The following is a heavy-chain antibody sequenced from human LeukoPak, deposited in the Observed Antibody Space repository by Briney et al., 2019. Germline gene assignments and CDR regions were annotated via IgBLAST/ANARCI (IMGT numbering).Heavy chain of an antibody. D-gene: IGHD3-9*01. J-gene: IGHJ3*02. Sequence: ASVKVSCKXSGYTFTSYYMHWVRQPPGQGLEWMGIINPSGGSTSYAQKFQGRVTMTRDTSTSTVYMELSSLRSEDTAVYYCARELGSNYVILTGIPDAFDIWGQGTMVTVSS. CDR2: INPSGGST. CDR1: GYTFTSYY. V-gene: IGHV1-46*01. CDR3: ARELGSNYVILTGIPDAFDI.